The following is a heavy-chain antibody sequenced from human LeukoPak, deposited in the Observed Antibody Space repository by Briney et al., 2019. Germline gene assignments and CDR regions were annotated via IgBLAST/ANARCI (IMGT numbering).Heavy chain of an antibody. CDR1: GYSFSSYW. Sequence: GESLKISCQGSGYSFSSYWIGWVRQMPGKGPEWMGIIYPGDSDTRYSPSFQGQVTISADNFISTAYLQWSSLKASNTAMYYCARGGIVGSAFDYWGQGTLVTVSS. J-gene: IGHJ4*02. V-gene: IGHV5-51*01. CDR3: ARGGIVGSAFDY. D-gene: IGHD1-26*01. CDR2: IYPGDSDT.